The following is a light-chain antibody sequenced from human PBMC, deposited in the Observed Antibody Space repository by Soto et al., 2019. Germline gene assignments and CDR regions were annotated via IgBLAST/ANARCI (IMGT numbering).Light chain of an antibody. CDR2: DAS. J-gene: IGKJ2*01. Sequence: EIVLTQSPATLSLSPGERATLSCRASQSVSSYLAWYQQKPGQAPRLLIYDASNRATGIPARFSGSGSGTDFTITISSLEHEDFAVYYCQQRSNWPPKYTFGQGTKLEIK. V-gene: IGKV3-11*01. CDR3: QQRSNWPPKYT. CDR1: QSVSSY.